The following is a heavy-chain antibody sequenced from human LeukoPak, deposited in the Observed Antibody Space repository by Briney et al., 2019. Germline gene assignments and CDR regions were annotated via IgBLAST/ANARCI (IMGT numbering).Heavy chain of an antibody. CDR1: GFTFENYA. Sequence: GGSLRLSCAASGFTFENYAIHWVRQAPGKGLEWVSGVSWNSDTIGYADSVKGRFTISRDNAKNSLYLQMNNLRLEDTALYYCAKGEYSSSSGQHYFDFWGQGTLVTVSS. V-gene: IGHV3-9*01. J-gene: IGHJ4*02. CDR2: VSWNSDTI. D-gene: IGHD6-6*01. CDR3: AKGEYSSSSGQHYFDF.